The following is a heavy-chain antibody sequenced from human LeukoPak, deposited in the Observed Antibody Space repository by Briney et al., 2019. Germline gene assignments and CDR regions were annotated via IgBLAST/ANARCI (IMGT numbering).Heavy chain of an antibody. J-gene: IGHJ4*02. Sequence: PSETLSLTCTVSGSMYNYYWSWIRQPPGKGLEWIGYIHYNGITNYSPSLKSRVTMSLDTSKNQVSLKLSSVTAADTAVYYCARTSSYYDVLTGLHQYYFDYWGQGTLVTVSS. CDR1: GSMYNYY. D-gene: IGHD3-9*01. CDR2: IHYNGIT. V-gene: IGHV4-59*01. CDR3: ARTSSYYDVLTGLHQYYFDY.